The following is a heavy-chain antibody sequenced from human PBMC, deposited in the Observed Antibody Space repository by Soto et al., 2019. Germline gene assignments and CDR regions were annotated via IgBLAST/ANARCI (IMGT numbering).Heavy chain of an antibody. V-gene: IGHV4-34*01. CDR1: GGSVSVPNYY. J-gene: IGHJ3*02. Sequence: QVQLQQWGAGLLKPSETLSLTCAVYGGSVSVPNYYWSWIRQPPGKGLEWIGEMSHSGGSHFNPSPKRPVTISVDTATNQFSMKMSSVTAADTALYYCARVQRGTATTVVDAFDIWGPGTMVIVSS. D-gene: IGHD1-1*01. CDR3: ARVQRGTATTVVDAFDI. CDR2: MSHSGGS.